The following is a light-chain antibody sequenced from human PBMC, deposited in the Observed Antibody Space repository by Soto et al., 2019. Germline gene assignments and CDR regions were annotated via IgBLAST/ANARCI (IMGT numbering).Light chain of an antibody. Sequence: QSVLTQPPSVSGSPGQTVTISCAGSSSTIGTGYDVHWYQQLPGTAPTPLIYGNSNRPSWCPARFSGSKSGSSASLSITGVQDDDDADYYCQSYANSLSGWVFGGGTKLTVL. J-gene: IGLJ3*02. CDR2: GNS. V-gene: IGLV1-40*01. CDR3: QSYANSLSGWV. CDR1: SSTIGTGYD.